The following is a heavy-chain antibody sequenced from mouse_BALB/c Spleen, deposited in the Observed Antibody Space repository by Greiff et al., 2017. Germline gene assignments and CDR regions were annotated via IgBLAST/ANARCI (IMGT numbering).Heavy chain of an antibody. D-gene: IGHD2-3*01. CDR2: ISDGGSYT. CDR3: ARGGYDGYYHYAMDY. Sequence: EVQLVESGGGLVKPGGSLKLSCAASGFTFSDYYMYWVRQTPEKRLEWVATISDGGSYTYYPDSVKGRFTISRDNAKNNLYLQMSSLKSEDTAMYYCARGGYDGYYHYAMDYWGQGTSVTVSS. V-gene: IGHV5-4*02. J-gene: IGHJ4*01. CDR1: GFTFSDYY.